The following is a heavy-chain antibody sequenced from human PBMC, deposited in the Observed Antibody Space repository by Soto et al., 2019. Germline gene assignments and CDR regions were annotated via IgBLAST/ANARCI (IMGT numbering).Heavy chain of an antibody. V-gene: IGHV1-69*01. D-gene: IGHD2-21*01. Sequence: QVQLVQSGAEVKKPGSSVKVSCKASAGTFNRFGISWVRQAPGQGLEWMGGIMPILGTTNYAQKFQGRVTSPADEATSTAYVDLSSLRSEDTAVYYCARGVCGSSLEHLDYWGQGTLVTVSS. CDR2: IMPILGTT. J-gene: IGHJ4*02. CDR3: ARGVCGSSLEHLDY. CDR1: AGTFNRFG.